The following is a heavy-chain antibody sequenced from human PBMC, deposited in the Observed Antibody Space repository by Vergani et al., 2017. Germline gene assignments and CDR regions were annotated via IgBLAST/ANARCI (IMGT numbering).Heavy chain of an antibody. Sequence: QVQLQQWGAGLLKPSETLSLTCAVSGGSFSGYYWSWIRQPPGKGLEWIGEINHSGSTNYNPSLKSRVTISVDTSKNQFSLKLSSVTAADTAVYYCARIPIAAAGTVYFQHWGQGTLVTVSS. V-gene: IGHV4-34*01. CDR2: INHSGST. J-gene: IGHJ1*01. CDR1: GGSFSGYY. D-gene: IGHD6-13*01. CDR3: ARIPIAAAGTVYFQH.